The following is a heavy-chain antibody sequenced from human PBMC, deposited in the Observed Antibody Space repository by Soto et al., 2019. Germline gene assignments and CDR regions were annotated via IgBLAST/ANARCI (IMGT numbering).Heavy chain of an antibody. CDR2: IIPIFGPA. J-gene: IGHJ3*02. V-gene: IGHV1-69*12. Sequence: QVQLVQSGAEVKKPGSSVKVSCKASAGTFSSYAISWVRQAPGQGLEWLGGIIPIFGPANYAQKFPGRVTITADESTSTAYMELRSLRSKETAVYYCASSVWAAAGTGVFDIWGQGTMVTVAS. D-gene: IGHD6-13*01. CDR3: ASSVWAAAGTGVFDI. CDR1: AGTFSSYA.